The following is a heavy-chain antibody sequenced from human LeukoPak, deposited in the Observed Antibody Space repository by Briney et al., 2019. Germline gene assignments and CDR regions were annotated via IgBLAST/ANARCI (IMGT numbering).Heavy chain of an antibody. D-gene: IGHD1-20*01. J-gene: IGHJ4*02. CDR2: ISSSGSYI. CDR1: ASGVSFTSHS. CDR3: AREYNSRATFDY. V-gene: IGHV3-21*05. Sequence: GGSLRLSCAASASGVSFTSHSMNWVRQAPGKGLEWISYISSSGSYIFYAASVEGRFTVSRDNASNSLYLQMNSLRAEDTAIYYCAREYNSRATFDYWGQGTLVTVSS.